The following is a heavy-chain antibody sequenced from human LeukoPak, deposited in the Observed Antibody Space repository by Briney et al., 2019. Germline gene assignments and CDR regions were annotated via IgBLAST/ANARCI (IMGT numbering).Heavy chain of an antibody. D-gene: IGHD3-9*01. V-gene: IGHV2-5*02. Sequence: GSGPTLVNPTQTLTLTCTFSGFSLSTSGVGVGWIRQPPGKALEWLALIYWDDDKRYSPSLKSRLTITKDTSKNQVVLTMTNMDPVDTATCYCAHADILTGYYYFDYWGQGTLVTVSS. J-gene: IGHJ4*02. CDR1: GFSLSTSGVG. CDR3: AHADILTGYYYFDY. CDR2: IYWDDDK.